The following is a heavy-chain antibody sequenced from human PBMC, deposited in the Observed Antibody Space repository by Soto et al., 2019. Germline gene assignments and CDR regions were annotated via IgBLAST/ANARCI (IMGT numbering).Heavy chain of an antibody. V-gene: IGHV1-69*13. J-gene: IGHJ4*02. D-gene: IGHD3-22*01. CDR2: IIPIFGTA. Sequence: SSVKVSCKASGGTFSSYAISWVRQAPGQGLEWMGGIIPIFGTANYAQKFQGRVTITADESTSTAYMELSSLRSEDTAVYYCATPDDAYDSSRYYFGYWGQGTLVTV. CDR3: ATPDDAYDSSRYYFGY. CDR1: GGTFSSYA.